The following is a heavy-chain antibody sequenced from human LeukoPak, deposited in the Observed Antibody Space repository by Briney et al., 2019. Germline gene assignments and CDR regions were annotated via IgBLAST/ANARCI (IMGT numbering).Heavy chain of an antibody. Sequence: SETLSLTCTVSGGSISSSTYHWGWLRQPPGKGLEWIGSIHYSGSTYNNPSLKSRVTISVDTSKNQFSLKLNSVTAADSGVYYCTRGYCSSSSCSGVGYMDVWGKGTTVTVSS. J-gene: IGHJ6*03. CDR2: IHYSGST. D-gene: IGHD2-2*01. CDR3: TRGYCSSSSCSGVGYMDV. V-gene: IGHV4-39*01. CDR1: GGSISSSTYH.